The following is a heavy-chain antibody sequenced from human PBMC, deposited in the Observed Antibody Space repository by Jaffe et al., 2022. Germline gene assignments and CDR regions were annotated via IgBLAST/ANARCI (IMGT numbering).Heavy chain of an antibody. J-gene: IGHJ4*02. V-gene: IGHV3-48*01. Sequence: EVQLVESGGGLVQPGGSLRLSCAASGFTFSSYSMNWVRQAPGKGLEWVSYISSSSSTIYYADSVKGRFTISRDNAKNSLYLQMNSLRAEDTAVYYCARDGGVAVAGTNYFDYWGQGTLVTVSS. CDR1: GFTFSSYS. CDR3: ARDGGVAVAGTNYFDY. CDR2: ISSSSSTI. D-gene: IGHD6-19*01.